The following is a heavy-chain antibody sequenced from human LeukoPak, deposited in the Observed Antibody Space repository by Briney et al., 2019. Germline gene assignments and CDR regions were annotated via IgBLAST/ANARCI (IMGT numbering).Heavy chain of an antibody. V-gene: IGHV1-8*01. CDR3: ATYSATTHDY. CDR2: MSPNSGNT. D-gene: IGHD5-24*01. CDR1: GYTFISYD. Sequence: ASVKVSCKASGYTFISYDINWVRQATGQGPEWMGWMSPNSGNTGYAQKFQGRVTMTEDTSTDTAYMELSSLRSEDTAVYYCATYSATTHDYWGQGTLVTVSS. J-gene: IGHJ4*02.